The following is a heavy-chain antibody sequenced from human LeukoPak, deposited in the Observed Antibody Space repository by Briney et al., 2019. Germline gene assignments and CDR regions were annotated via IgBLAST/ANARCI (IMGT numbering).Heavy chain of an antibody. CDR1: GGSFSGYY. V-gene: IGHV4-34*01. D-gene: IGHD3-10*01. J-gene: IGHJ4*02. CDR2: IYHSGST. CDR3: ARYAPEFGDRDY. Sequence: PSETLSLTCVVYGGSFSGYYWSWIRQPPGKGLEWIGYIYHSGSTYYNPSLKSRVTISVDRSKNQFSLKLSSVTAADTAVYYCARYAPEFGDRDYWGQGTLVTVSS.